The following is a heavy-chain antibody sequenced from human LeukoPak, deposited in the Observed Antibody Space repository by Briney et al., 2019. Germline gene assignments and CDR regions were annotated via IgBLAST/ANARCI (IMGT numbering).Heavy chain of an antibody. J-gene: IGHJ4*02. D-gene: IGHD5-18*01. CDR1: GFTFSSYW. Sequence: PGGSLRLSCAASGFTFSSYWMSWVRQAPGKGLEWVANIKQDGSEKYYVDSVKGRFTISRDNAKNSLYLQMNSLRAEDTAVYYCARDLGDSYGYKAYWGQGTLVTVSS. CDR2: IKQDGSEK. V-gene: IGHV3-7*01. CDR3: ARDLGDSYGYKAY.